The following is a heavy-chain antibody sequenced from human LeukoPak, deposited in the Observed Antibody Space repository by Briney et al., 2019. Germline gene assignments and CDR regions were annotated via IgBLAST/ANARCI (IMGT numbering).Heavy chain of an antibody. D-gene: IGHD6-19*01. J-gene: IGHJ4*02. CDR3: ARDDSG. CDR1: GYTFTGYY. CDR2: INPNSGGT. V-gene: IGHV1-2*02. Sequence: ASVKVSCKASGYTFTGYYMHWVRQAPGQGLEWMGWINPNSGGTNYAQKFQDRVTITADESTSTAYMELSSLRSEDTAVYYCARDDSGWGQGTLVTVSS.